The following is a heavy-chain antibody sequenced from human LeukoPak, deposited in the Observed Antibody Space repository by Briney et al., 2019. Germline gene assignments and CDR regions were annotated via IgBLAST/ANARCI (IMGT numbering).Heavy chain of an antibody. CDR1: GGSISSSSYY. J-gene: IGHJ5*02. D-gene: IGHD2-15*01. CDR3: ARRRAGLRRDLWFDP. V-gene: IGHV4-39*01. CDR2: INQSGST. Sequence: SETLSLTCTVSGGSISSSSYYWSWIRQPPGKGLEWIGEINQSGSTNYTPSLKSRVTISLDTSKNQFSLRLTSVTAADTAVYYCARRRAGLRRDLWFDPWGQGALVTVSS.